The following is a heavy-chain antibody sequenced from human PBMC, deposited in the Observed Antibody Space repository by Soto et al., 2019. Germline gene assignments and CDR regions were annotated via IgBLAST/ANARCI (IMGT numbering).Heavy chain of an antibody. CDR1: GFTFSSYG. Sequence: PGGSLRLSCAASGFTFSSYGMHWVRQAPGKGLEWVAVIWYDGSNKYYADSVKGRFTISRDNSKNTLYLQMNSLRAEDTAVYYCARASLPVKLRYFDWLPVTHYYYGMDVWGQGTTVTVSS. V-gene: IGHV3-33*01. D-gene: IGHD3-9*01. CDR3: ARASLPVKLRYFDWLPVTHYYYGMDV. J-gene: IGHJ6*02. CDR2: IWYDGSNK.